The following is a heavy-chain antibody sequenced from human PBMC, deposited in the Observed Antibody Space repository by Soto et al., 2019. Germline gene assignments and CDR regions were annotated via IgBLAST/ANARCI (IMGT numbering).Heavy chain of an antibody. V-gene: IGHV3-30*04. CDR2: TSYDGSIN. J-gene: IGHJ6*02. CDR1: GFSFGSYE. D-gene: IGHD3-10*01. Sequence: PGGSLRLSCAGSGFSFGSYEMHWVRQAPGKGLEWVTFTSYDGSINYYADSMKGRFTMSRDNSKNLLYLQMNSLRTEDTAVYYFVRRSTVFSHYVDIWGQGTTVTISS. CDR3: VRRSTVFSHYVDI.